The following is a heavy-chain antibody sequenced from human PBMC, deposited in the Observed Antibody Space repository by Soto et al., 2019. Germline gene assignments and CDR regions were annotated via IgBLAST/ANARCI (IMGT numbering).Heavy chain of an antibody. Sequence: PGGSLRLSCAASGFTVSSNYMSWVRQAPGKGLEWVSVIYSGGSTYYADSVKGRFTISRDNSKNTLYLQMNSLRAEDTAVYYCARGGQAVAGTGVDYWGQGTLVTVSS. V-gene: IGHV3-53*01. CDR2: IYSGGST. CDR1: GFTVSSNY. D-gene: IGHD6-19*01. J-gene: IGHJ4*02. CDR3: ARGGQAVAGTGVDY.